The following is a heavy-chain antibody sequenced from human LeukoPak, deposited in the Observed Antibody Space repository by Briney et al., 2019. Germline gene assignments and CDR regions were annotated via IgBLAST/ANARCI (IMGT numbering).Heavy chain of an antibody. CDR1: GFTFSHYT. Sequence: GGSLRLSCTASGFTFSHYTINWVRQAPGKGLECVSSISSTSSYISYADSVKGRFTISRDDAKTSVYLRMNSLRAEDTAVYYCARDYYYGSGSYWVYWGQGTLVTVSS. CDR2: ISSTSSYI. D-gene: IGHD3-10*01. J-gene: IGHJ4*02. V-gene: IGHV3-21*01. CDR3: ARDYYYGSGSYWVY.